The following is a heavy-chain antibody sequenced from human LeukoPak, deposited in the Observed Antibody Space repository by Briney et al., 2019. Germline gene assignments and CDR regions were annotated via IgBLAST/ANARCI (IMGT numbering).Heavy chain of an antibody. Sequence: GGSLRLSCAASGFTFSNAWMSWVRQAPGKGLEWVGRIKSKTAGGTTDYAAPVKGRFTIPRDDSKNTLYLRIDSLKPAATAVYYCPPGGYSYAQPFAYWGRGPLVPVPS. CDR1: GFTFSNAW. J-gene: IGHJ4*02. CDR3: PPGGYSYAQPFAY. V-gene: IGHV3-15*01. D-gene: IGHD5-18*01. CDR2: IKSKTAGGTT.